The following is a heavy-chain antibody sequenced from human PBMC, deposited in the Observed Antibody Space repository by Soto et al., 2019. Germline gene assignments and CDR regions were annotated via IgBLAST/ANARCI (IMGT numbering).Heavy chain of an antibody. J-gene: IGHJ3*02. CDR1: GFSLSGDGVG. CDR2: IYWDDDQ. Sequence: QITLKESGPTLVKPTQSLTLTCTVSGFSLSGDGVGVGWIRQPPGKALDWLALIYWDDDQRYSPSLKTRLTITKDPSKNQVALTVPNMDTVDTATSYCALAYRVTSWPNDAFDIWGQGTVCTV. CDR3: ALAYRVTSWPNDAFDI. V-gene: IGHV2-5*02. D-gene: IGHD2-21*01.